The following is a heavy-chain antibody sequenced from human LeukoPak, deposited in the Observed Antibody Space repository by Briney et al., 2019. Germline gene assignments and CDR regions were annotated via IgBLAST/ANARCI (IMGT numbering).Heavy chain of an antibody. J-gene: IGHJ3*02. V-gene: IGHV4-59*12. CDR3: ARDHYDSSGSGDAFDI. D-gene: IGHD3-22*01. CDR2: IYYSGST. Sequence: SETLSLTCTVSGGPISSYFWSWIRQPPGKGLEWIGYIYYSGSTYYNPSLKSRVTISVDTSKNQFSLKLSSVTAADTAVYYCARDHYDSSGSGDAFDIWGQGTMVTVSS. CDR1: GGPISSYF.